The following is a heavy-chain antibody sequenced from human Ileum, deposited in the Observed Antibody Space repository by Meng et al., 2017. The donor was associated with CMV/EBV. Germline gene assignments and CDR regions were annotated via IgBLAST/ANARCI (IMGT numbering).Heavy chain of an antibody. J-gene: IGHJ4*02. CDR1: GYSFITYG. Sequence: YKSSGYSFITYGINWVRQAPGQRPEWMGWINTNTGNPTYAQGFTGRFVFSLDTSVSTTYLQINSLRTEDSAVYYCSRGDGDHLSKFDYWGQGTLVTVS. D-gene: IGHD5-24*01. V-gene: IGHV7-4-1*02. CDR3: SRGDGDHLSKFDY. CDR2: INTNTGNP.